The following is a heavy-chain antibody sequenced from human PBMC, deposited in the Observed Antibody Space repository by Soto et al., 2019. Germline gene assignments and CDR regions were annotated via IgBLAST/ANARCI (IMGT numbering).Heavy chain of an antibody. J-gene: IGHJ4*02. D-gene: IGHD5-12*01. CDR1: GGTFKNYA. CDR2: IIPIIGTA. CDR3: ARGGVDVVATSAFDY. V-gene: IGHV1-69*01. Sequence: QVQLVQSGDEVKKPGSSVKVSCKASGGTFKNYAISWVRQAPGQGLEWMGGIIPIIGTADYAHKFQGRLAISADESTGTTFMELSSLRSEDTALYYCARGGVDVVATSAFDYWGQGTLVTVSS.